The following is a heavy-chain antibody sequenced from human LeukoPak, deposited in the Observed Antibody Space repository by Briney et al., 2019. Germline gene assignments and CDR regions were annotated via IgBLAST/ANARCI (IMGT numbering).Heavy chain of an antibody. CDR1: GYTFTSYG. V-gene: IGHV1-18*01. D-gene: IGHD6-13*01. Sequence: ASVKVSCKASGYTFTSYGISWVRQAPGQGLEWMGWISAYNGNTNYAQKLQGRVTMTTDTSTSTAYMELRSLRSDDTAVYYCARDRLRIAAAGTPYFWGQGTLVTVSS. CDR3: ARDRLRIAAAGTPYF. CDR2: ISAYNGNT. J-gene: IGHJ4*02.